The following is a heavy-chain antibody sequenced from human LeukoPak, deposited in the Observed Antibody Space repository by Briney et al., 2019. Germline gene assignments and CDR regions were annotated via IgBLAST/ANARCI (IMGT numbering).Heavy chain of an antibody. D-gene: IGHD3-10*01. V-gene: IGHV4-34*01. Sequence: PGGSLRLSCAASGFTFSSYWMHWVRQAPGKGLEWIGEINHSGSTNYNPSLKSRVTISVDTSKNQFSLKLSSVTAADTAVYYCARLTRITMVRGKTSQYYFDYWGQGTLVTVSS. CDR2: INHSGST. J-gene: IGHJ4*02. CDR3: ARLTRITMVRGKTSQYYFDY. CDR1: GFTFSSYW.